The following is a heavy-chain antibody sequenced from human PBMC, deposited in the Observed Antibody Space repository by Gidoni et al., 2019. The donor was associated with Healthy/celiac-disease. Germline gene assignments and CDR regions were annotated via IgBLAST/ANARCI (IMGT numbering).Heavy chain of an antibody. CDR2: IKSKTDGGTT. J-gene: IGHJ6*02. Sequence: EVQLVESGGGLVKPGGSLRLSCAASGFTFSNAWMSWVRRAPGKGLEWVGRIKSKTDGGTTDYAAPVKGRFTISRDDSKNTLYLQMNSLKTEDTAVYYCTTDASLTYGSGSYSHYYYGMDVWGQGTTVTVSS. D-gene: IGHD3-10*01. CDR3: TTDASLTYGSGSYSHYYYGMDV. V-gene: IGHV3-15*01. CDR1: GFTFSNAW.